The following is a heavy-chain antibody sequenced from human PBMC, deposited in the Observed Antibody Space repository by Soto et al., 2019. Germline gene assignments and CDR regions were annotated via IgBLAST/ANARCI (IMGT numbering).Heavy chain of an antibody. CDR1: GFTFSSYS. V-gene: IGHV3-48*04. Sequence: EVQLVESGGGLVQPGESLRLSCAAYGFTFSSYSMNWVRQAPGNGPEWVAYISSSSRTVYYADSVKGRFTISRDNANSPLGLHMDSLRVEETDLYFCARGLSIPIARLLGYWGQGALVTVSS. CDR2: ISSSSRTV. D-gene: IGHD6-6*01. J-gene: IGHJ4*02. CDR3: ARGLSIPIARLLGY.